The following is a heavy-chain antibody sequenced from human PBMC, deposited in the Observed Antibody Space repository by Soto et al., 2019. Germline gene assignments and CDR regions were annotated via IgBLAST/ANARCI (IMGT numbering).Heavy chain of an antibody. CDR1: GYRFTSYW. J-gene: IGHJ3*02. V-gene: IGHV5-51*01. Sequence: GASLKISCEGSGYRFTSYWIGWVRQMPGKGLEWMGIIYPGDSDTRYSPSFQGQVTIPADKSISTAYLQWSSLKASDTAMYYCARQGPGRAFDIWGQGTMVTVSS. CDR3: ARQGPGRAFDI. CDR2: IYPGDSDT.